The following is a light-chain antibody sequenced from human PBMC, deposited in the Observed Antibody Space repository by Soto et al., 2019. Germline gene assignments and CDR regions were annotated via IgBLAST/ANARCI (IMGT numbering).Light chain of an antibody. J-gene: IGKJ3*01. CDR2: AAS. V-gene: IGKV1-9*01. CDR3: QQLNSYAFT. CDR1: QGISSY. Sequence: DIQLTQSPSFLSASVGDRVTITCRASQGISSYLAWYQQKPGKAPKLLIYAASTLQSGVPSRFSGSGSGTEFTHTISSLQPEDFATYYCQQLNSYAFTFGPGTKVDIK.